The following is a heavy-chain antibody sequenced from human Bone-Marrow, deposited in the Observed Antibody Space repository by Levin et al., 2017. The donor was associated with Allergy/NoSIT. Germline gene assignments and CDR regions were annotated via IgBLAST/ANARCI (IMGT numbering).Heavy chain of an antibody. Sequence: GESLKISCKASGYTFTGYYMHWVRQAPGQGLEWMGRINPNSGGTNYAQKFQGRVTMTRDTSISTAYMELSRLRSDDTAVYYCASSGWSIGARDAFDSWGQGTMVTVSS. CDR1: GYTFTGYY. V-gene: IGHV1-2*06. D-gene: IGHD6-19*01. CDR3: ASSGWSIGARDAFDS. CDR2: INPNSGGT. J-gene: IGHJ3*02.